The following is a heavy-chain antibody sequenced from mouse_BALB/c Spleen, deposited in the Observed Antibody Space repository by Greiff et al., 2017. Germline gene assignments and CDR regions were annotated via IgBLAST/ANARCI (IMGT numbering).Heavy chain of an antibody. Sequence: VQLQQSGAELVRPGASVKLSCKASGYTFTSYWINWVKQRPGQGLEWIGNIYPSDSYTNYNQKFKDKATLTVDKSSSTAYMQLSSPTSEDSAVYYCTRGGYGYAMDYWGQGTSVTVSS. CDR2: IYPSDSYT. D-gene: IGHD2-2*01. V-gene: IGHV1-69*02. J-gene: IGHJ4*01. CDR1: GYTFTSYW. CDR3: TRGGYGYAMDY.